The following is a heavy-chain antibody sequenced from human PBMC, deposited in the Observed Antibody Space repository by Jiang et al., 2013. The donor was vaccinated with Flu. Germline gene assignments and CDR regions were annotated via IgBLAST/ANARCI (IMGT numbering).Heavy chain of an antibody. Sequence: WVRQAPGQGLEWMGGIIPILGIANYAQKFQGRVTITADKSTSTAYMELSSLRSEDTAVYYCARGKGYSSSWYPAPYGMDVWGLRDHGHRLL. CDR3: ARGKGYSSSWYPAPYGMDV. J-gene: IGHJ6*02. V-gene: IGHV1-69*10. D-gene: IGHD6-13*01. CDR2: IIPILGIA.